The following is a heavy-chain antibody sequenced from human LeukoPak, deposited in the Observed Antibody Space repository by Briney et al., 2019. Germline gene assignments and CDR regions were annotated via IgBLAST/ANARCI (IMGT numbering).Heavy chain of an antibody. CDR1: GYTFTDYY. D-gene: IGHD3-10*01. CDR2: INGNSGDT. CDR3: ARDSRGYYDSGNYFITLY. J-gene: IGHJ4*02. Sequence: GASVKVSCKASGYTFTDYYMHWVRQAPGQGLEWMGWINGNSGDTNYAQKFQGRVTMTRDTSISTAYMELSRLTSGDTAVYYCARDSRGYYDSGNYFITLYWGQGTLVTVSS. V-gene: IGHV1-2*02.